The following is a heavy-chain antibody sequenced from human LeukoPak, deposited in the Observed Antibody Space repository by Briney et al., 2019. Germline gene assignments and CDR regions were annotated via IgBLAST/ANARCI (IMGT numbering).Heavy chain of an antibody. CDR3: ARDTYCDSSGYPHDAFDI. J-gene: IGHJ3*02. Sequence: GGSLRLSCAASGFTFSSYAMHWVRQAPGKGLEYVSAISSNGGSTYYANSVKGRFTISRDNSKNTLYLQMNSLRAEDTAVYYCARDTYCDSSGYPHDAFDIWGQGTMVTVSS. CDR2: ISSNGGST. CDR1: GFTFSSYA. D-gene: IGHD3-22*01. V-gene: IGHV3-64*01.